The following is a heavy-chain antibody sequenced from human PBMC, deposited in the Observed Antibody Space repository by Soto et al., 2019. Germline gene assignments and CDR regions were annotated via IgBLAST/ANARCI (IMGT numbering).Heavy chain of an antibody. CDR2: VYPGDSET. Sequence: GWSLNLCCQACGYGLASYWSGLVRHSGGTGREGMGTVYPGDSETRYSPSFRGQVTLSADTSTSTAFLQWSRLKASDSGIYSCANHVDNWGAPYSFDPWGQGTQVTVP. CDR1: GYGLASYW. J-gene: IGHJ5*02. V-gene: IGHV5-51*01. CDR3: ANHVDNWGAPYSFDP. D-gene: IGHD2-15*01.